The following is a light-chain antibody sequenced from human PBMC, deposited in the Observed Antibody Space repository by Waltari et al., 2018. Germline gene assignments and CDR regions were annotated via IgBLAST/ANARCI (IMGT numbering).Light chain of an antibody. CDR1: PYFSSNL. J-gene: IGKJ1*01. CDR2: AAS. CDR3: QQYGNSPWT. V-gene: IGKV3-20*01. Sequence: EIVLTQSPGPLSLSPGERATLSCRASPYFSSNLLAWYQQKPGRAPRLLIFAASSRATGVPDRFSGSGSGTDFTLTISRLEPEDFAVYYCQQYGNSPWTFGPGTKIEIK.